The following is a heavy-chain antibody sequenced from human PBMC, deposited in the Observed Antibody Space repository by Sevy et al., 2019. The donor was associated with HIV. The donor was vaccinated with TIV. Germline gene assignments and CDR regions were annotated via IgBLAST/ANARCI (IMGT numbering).Heavy chain of an antibody. CDR3: ARERKMYDSSGYYFHFDY. CDR2: ISRSSSTI. D-gene: IGHD3-22*01. Sequence: GGSLRLSCAASGFTFSSYSMNCVRQAPGKGLEWVSYISRSSSTIYYADSVKGRFTISRDNAKNSLYLQMNSLRDEDTDVYYCARERKMYDSSGYYFHFDYWGQGTLVTVSS. V-gene: IGHV3-48*02. CDR1: GFTFSSYS. J-gene: IGHJ4*02.